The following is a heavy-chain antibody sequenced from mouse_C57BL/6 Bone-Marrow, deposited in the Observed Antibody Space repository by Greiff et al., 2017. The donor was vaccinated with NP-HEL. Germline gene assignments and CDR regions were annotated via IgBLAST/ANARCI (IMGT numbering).Heavy chain of an antibody. J-gene: IGHJ4*01. CDR1: GFTFSDFY. CDR2: SRNKANDYTT. Sequence: DVKLVESGGGLVQSGRSLRLSCATSGFTFSDFYMEWVRQAPGKGLEWIAASRNKANDYTTEYSASVKGRFIVSRDTSQSILYLQMNALRAEDTAIYYCARDASYGSSSRYYAMDYWGQGTSVTVSS. D-gene: IGHD1-1*01. CDR3: ARDASYGSSSRYYAMDY. V-gene: IGHV7-1*01.